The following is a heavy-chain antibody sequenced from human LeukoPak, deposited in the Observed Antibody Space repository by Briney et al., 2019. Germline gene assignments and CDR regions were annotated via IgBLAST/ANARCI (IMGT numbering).Heavy chain of an antibody. CDR1: GGSISSGSYY. CDR2: IYTSGST. CDR3: AKIAVAGNYYYYGIDV. V-gene: IGHV4-61*02. J-gene: IGHJ6*02. D-gene: IGHD6-19*01. Sequence: SQTLSLTCTVSGGSISSGSYYWSWIRQPAGKGLEWIGRIYTSGSTNYNPSLKSRVTISVDTSKNQFSLKLSSVTAADTAVYYCAKIAVAGNYYYYGIDVWGQGTTVTVSS.